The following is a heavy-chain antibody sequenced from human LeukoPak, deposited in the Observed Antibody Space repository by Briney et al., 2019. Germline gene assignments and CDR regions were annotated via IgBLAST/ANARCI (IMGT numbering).Heavy chain of an antibody. Sequence: SETLSLTCTVSGDSISSSSYYWGWIRQPPGKGLEWIGCINYFDSTYYIPSLMSRVTISVEASKNHFSLKLSSVTAADTAVYYCARHRGYSRYTSLGYWGQGILVTVSS. D-gene: IGHD5-18*01. V-gene: IGHV4-39*01. CDR1: GDSISSSSYY. CDR2: INYFDST. J-gene: IGHJ4*02. CDR3: ARHRGYSRYTSLGY.